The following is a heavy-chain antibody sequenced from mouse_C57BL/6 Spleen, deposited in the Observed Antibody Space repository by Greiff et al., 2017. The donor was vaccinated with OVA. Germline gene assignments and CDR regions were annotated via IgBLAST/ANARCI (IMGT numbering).Heavy chain of an antibody. D-gene: IGHD4-1*01. Sequence: QVQLQQPGAELVRPGSSVKLSCKASGYTFTSYWMHWVKQRPIQGLEWIGNIDPSDSETHYNQKFKDKATLTVDKSSSTAYMQLSSLTSEDSAVYYCARRVTWDCYFDVWGTGTTVTVSS. CDR3: ARRVTWDCYFDV. CDR1: GYTFTSYW. J-gene: IGHJ1*03. V-gene: IGHV1-52*01. CDR2: IDPSDSET.